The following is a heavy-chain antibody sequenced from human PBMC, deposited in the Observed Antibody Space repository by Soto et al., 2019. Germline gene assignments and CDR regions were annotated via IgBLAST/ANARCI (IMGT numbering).Heavy chain of an antibody. D-gene: IGHD2-15*01. J-gene: IGHJ4*02. CDR3: ARGGLVYCSGGSCSSLFDY. CDR1: GYTFTSFY. Sequence: QVQLVQSGAEVKKTGASVKASCKASGYTFTSFYMHWVRQAPGQGLEWMGIINRNGASTNYAQKFQGRVTMTRDTSTSTVYMELSSLRSEDTAVYYCARGGLVYCSGGSCSSLFDYWGQGTLVTVSS. CDR2: INRNGAST. V-gene: IGHV1-46*03.